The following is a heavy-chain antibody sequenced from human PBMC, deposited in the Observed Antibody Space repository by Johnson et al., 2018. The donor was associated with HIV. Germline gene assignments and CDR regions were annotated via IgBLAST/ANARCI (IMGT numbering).Heavy chain of an antibody. Sequence: VQLVESGGGVVRPGRSLRLSCAASGFTFDDYGMTWVRQAPGKGLEWVSGINWNGGSTGYVDSVKGRFTISRDNAKNSLYLQMNSLRAEDTALYYCARDGGVAAAVGVVAFDIWGQGTLVTVSS. J-gene: IGHJ3*02. CDR1: GFTFDDYG. CDR2: INWNGGST. V-gene: IGHV3-20*04. CDR3: ARDGGVAAAVGVVAFDI. D-gene: IGHD6-13*01.